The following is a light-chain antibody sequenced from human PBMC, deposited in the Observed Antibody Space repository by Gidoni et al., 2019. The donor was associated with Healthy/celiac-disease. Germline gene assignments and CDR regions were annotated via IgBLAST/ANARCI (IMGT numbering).Light chain of an antibody. CDR1: QSISSY. J-gene: IGKJ5*01. CDR2: AAS. V-gene: IGKV1-39*01. CDR3: QQSYSTPPIT. Sequence: DIQMTQSPSSLSASVGDRVTITCRASQSISSYLNWYQQKPGKAPKLLIYAASSLQSGVQSRFSGSGSGTDFTLTISSLQPEDFATYYGQQSYSTPPITFGQGTRLEIK.